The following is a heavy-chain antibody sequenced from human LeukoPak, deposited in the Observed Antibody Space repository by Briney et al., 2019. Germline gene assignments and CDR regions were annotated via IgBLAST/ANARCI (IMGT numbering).Heavy chain of an antibody. J-gene: IGHJ3*02. Sequence: GGSLRLSCAASGFTVSNNYMTWVRQAPGKGLDWVSIIYAGGTTYYADSVKGRFIITRDNSKNTLYLQMNSLSAEDTAVYYCARDSGLDAFDIWGQGTMVTVSS. CDR3: ARDSGLDAFDI. D-gene: IGHD3-10*01. CDR2: IYAGGTT. CDR1: GFTVSNNY. V-gene: IGHV3-53*01.